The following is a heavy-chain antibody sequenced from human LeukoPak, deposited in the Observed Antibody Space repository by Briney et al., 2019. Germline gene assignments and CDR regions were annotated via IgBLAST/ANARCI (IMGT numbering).Heavy chain of an antibody. D-gene: IGHD3-9*01. CDR2: IYHSGST. Sequence: SETLSLTCAVSGGSISSGGYSWSWIRQPPGKGLEWIGYIYHSGSTYYNPSLKSRVTISVDRSKNQVSLKLTSVTAADTAVYYCARHLLRYFDNYFDYWGQGTLVTVSS. V-gene: IGHV4-30-2*01. CDR1: GGSISSGGYS. J-gene: IGHJ4*02. CDR3: ARHLLRYFDNYFDY.